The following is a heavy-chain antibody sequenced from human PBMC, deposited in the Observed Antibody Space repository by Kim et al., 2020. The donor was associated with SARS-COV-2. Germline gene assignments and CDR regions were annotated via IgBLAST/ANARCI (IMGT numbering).Heavy chain of an antibody. D-gene: IGHD5-18*01. Sequence: GGSLRLSCAASGFTFSSYGMHWVRQAPGKGMEWVAVISYDGSNKYYADSVKGRFTISRDNSKNTLYLQMNSLRAEDTAVYYCARAGGAAMGSFDYWGLGT. CDR2: ISYDGSNK. CDR1: GFTFSSYG. J-gene: IGHJ4*02. V-gene: IGHV3-33*05. CDR3: ARAGGAAMGSFDY.